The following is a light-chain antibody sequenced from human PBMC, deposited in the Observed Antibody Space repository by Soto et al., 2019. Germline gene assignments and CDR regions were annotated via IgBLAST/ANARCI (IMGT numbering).Light chain of an antibody. CDR1: HSVNSY. V-gene: IGKV3-20*01. CDR3: QQYGSSPLT. Sequence: EIVLTQSPATLSLSPGERATLSCRASHSVNSYLAWYQQKPGQAPRLLIYDASNRATGIPDRFSGSGSGTDFTLTISRLEPEDFAVYYCQQYGSSPLTFGQGTRLEIK. CDR2: DAS. J-gene: IGKJ5*01.